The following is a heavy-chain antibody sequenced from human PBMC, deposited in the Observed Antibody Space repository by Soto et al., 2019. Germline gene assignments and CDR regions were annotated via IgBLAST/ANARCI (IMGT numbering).Heavy chain of an antibody. J-gene: IGHJ4*02. CDR1: GFTFSIYA. CDR2: MSRTGDNT. D-gene: IGHD3-22*01. CDR3: AKDQSNSNLLYYFDF. Sequence: HPGGSLRLSCAASGFTFSIYAMTWVRQSPGKGLEWVSSMSRTGDNTYYADSVKGRFTISRDNSKNTLYLQMNSLRAEDTAIYYCAKDQSNSNLLYYFDFWGPGTLVTVSS. V-gene: IGHV3-23*01.